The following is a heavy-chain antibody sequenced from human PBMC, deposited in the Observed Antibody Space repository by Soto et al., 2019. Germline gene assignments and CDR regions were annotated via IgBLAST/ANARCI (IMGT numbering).Heavy chain of an antibody. J-gene: IGHJ4*02. Sequence: ASVKVSCKASGYTFTSYGISWVRQAPGQGREWMGWISGYNGNTKYAQKLQGRATMTTATSTSTAYMELRSLRSDDTAVYYCARDLGGQIVDYWGRGTLVIVSS. D-gene: IGHD1-26*01. CDR3: ARDLGGQIVDY. CDR1: GYTFTSYG. CDR2: ISGYNGNT. V-gene: IGHV1-18*01.